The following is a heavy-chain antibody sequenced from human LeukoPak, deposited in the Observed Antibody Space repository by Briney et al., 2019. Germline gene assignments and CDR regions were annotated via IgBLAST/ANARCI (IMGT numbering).Heavy chain of an antibody. CDR3: AKEPPLHDIVVVVAATDDY. D-gene: IGHD2-15*01. CDR1: GFTFSSYA. J-gene: IGHJ4*02. Sequence: GGSLRLSCAASGFTFSSYAMSWVRQAPGKGLEWVSAISGSGGSTYYADSVKGRFTISRDNSKNTLYLQMNSLRAEDTAVYYCAKEPPLHDIVVVVAATDDYWGQGTLVTVSS. V-gene: IGHV3-23*01. CDR2: ISGSGGST.